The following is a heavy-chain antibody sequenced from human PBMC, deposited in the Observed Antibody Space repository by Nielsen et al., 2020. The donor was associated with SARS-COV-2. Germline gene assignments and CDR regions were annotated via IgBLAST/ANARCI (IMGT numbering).Heavy chain of an antibody. Sequence: SETLSLTCTVSGGSISSSSYYWGWIRQPPGKGLEWIGGISYSGSTYYNPSLKSRVTISVDTSKNQFSLRLSSVTAADTAVYYCARGAQWLVPLDPWGQGTLVTVSS. CDR3: ARGAQWLVPLDP. D-gene: IGHD6-19*01. V-gene: IGHV4-39*07. CDR1: GGSISSSSYY. J-gene: IGHJ5*02. CDR2: ISYSGST.